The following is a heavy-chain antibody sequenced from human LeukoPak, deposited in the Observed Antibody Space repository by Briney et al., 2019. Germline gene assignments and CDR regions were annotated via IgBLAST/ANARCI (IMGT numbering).Heavy chain of an antibody. CDR3: ARNGAYDYVWGLKATGAFDI. V-gene: IGHV3-48*02. CDR1: GFTFISYS. CDR2: ISSSSSTI. Sequence: GGSLRLSCAASGFTFISYSMNCFRQAPGKGLEGGSYISSSSSTIYYPDSVKGRFTISRDNAKTSLYLQMNSLTDEDTAVYYCARNGAYDYVWGLKATGAFDIWGQGTMVTVSS. J-gene: IGHJ3*02. D-gene: IGHD3-16*01.